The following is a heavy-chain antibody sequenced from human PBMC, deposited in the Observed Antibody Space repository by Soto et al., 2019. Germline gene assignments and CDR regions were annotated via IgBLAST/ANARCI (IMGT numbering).Heavy chain of an antibody. CDR2: INADGTST. CDR1: GFTFSNSW. Sequence: GGSLRLSCAASGFTFSNSWMHWVRQVSGKGLEWVSRINADGTSTSYADSVKGRFTISRDNAKNTLYLHVNSLRAEDTAVYYCVKVLARGVGVPRFYFDSWGQVALVTVSS. J-gene: IGHJ4*02. D-gene: IGHD2-2*01. CDR3: VKVLARGVGVPRFYFDS. V-gene: IGHV3-74*01.